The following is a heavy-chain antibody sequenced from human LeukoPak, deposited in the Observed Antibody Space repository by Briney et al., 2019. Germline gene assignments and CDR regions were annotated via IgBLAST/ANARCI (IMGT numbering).Heavy chain of an antibody. V-gene: IGHV3-30*04. CDR2: ISYDGSNK. J-gene: IGHJ4*02. CDR1: GFTFSSYA. D-gene: IGHD6-6*01. Sequence: GGSLRLSCAASGFTFSSYAMNWVRQAPGKGLECVAVISYDGSNKYYADSVKGRFTISRDNSKNTLYLQMNSLRAEDTAVYYCARDPRYSSSSGDYWGQGTLVTVSS. CDR3: ARDPRYSSSSGDY.